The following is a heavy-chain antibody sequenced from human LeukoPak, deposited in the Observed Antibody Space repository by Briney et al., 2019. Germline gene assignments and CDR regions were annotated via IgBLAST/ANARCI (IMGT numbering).Heavy chain of an antibody. V-gene: IGHV3-53*01. CDR1: RFTVSSNY. D-gene: IGHD3-10*01. CDR3: ARVSGSEIYYFDY. J-gene: IGHJ4*02. CDR2: IYSGGST. Sequence: GGSLRLSCAASRFTVSSNYMSWVRQAPGKGLEWVSVIYSGGSTYYADSVKGRFTISRDNSKNTLYLQMNSLRAEDTAVYYCARVSGSEIYYFDYWGQGTLVTVSS.